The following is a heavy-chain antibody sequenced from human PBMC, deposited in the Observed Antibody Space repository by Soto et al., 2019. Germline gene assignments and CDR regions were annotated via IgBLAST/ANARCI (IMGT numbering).Heavy chain of an antibody. Sequence: EVQLVESGGGLVQPGGSLRLSCAASGFTFSSYWMHWVRQAPGKGLVWVSRIKSDGSGTYYADSVKGRLTISRDNAKNXLYLQMNSRRAEDTAVYYCARGDGDYYDGNGYLGRHWGQGTLVTVSS. CDR2: IKSDGSGT. CDR1: GFTFSSYW. CDR3: ARGDGDYYDGNGYLGRH. D-gene: IGHD3-22*01. V-gene: IGHV3-74*01. J-gene: IGHJ4*02.